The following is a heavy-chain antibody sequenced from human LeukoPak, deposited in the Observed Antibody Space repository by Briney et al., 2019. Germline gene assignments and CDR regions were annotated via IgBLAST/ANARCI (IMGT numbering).Heavy chain of an antibody. CDR3: ALSRGGYYDSSGPSWAFDI. D-gene: IGHD3-22*01. CDR2: IYYSGST. CDR1: GGSISSYY. J-gene: IGHJ3*02. Sequence: SETLSLTCTVSGGSISSYYWNWIRQPPGKGLEWIGFIYYSGSTNYNPSVKSRVTISIDASKNQFSLKLSSVTAADTAAYYCALSRGGYYDSSGPSWAFDIWGQGTMVTVSS. V-gene: IGHV4-59*01.